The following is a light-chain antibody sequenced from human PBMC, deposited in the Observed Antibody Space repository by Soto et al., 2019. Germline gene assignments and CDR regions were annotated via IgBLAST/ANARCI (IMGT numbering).Light chain of an antibody. V-gene: IGKV3-15*01. CDR1: QSVSIN. J-gene: IGKJ4*01. Sequence: EIVMTQSPATLSVSPGERATLSCRASQSVSINLAWYQQKPGQAPRLLIYGASTRATGIPARFSGSGSGTEFTLTISSLQSEDFAVYYCQQRVNWPLTFGGGTKVEIK. CDR3: QQRVNWPLT. CDR2: GAS.